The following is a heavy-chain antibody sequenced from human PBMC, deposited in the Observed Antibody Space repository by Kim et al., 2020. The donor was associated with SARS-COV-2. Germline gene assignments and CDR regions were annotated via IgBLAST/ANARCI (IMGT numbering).Heavy chain of an antibody. J-gene: IGHJ6*02. V-gene: IGHV3-48*02. CDR2: ISSSSSTI. Sequence: GGSLRLSCAASGFTFSSYSMNWVRQAPGKGLEWVSYISSSSSTIYYADSVKGRFTISRDNAKNSLYLQMNSLRDEDTAVYYCARDRSEVAYCGGDCFDYYYYYGMDVWGQGTTVTVSS. D-gene: IGHD2-21*02. CDR3: ARDRSEVAYCGGDCFDYYYYYGMDV. CDR1: GFTFSSYS.